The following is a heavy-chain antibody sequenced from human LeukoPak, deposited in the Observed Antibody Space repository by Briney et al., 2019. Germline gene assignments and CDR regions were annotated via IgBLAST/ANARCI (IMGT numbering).Heavy chain of an antibody. D-gene: IGHD1-1*01. V-gene: IGHV3-23*01. CDR1: GFTFSNYA. J-gene: IGHJ4*02. CDR3: AKSPGQIQVDYFDY. CDR2: ISGSGVTT. Sequence: GGSLRLSCAASGFTFSNYAMSWVRQAPGMGLEWVSTISGSGVTTYYADSVRGRFTISRDNSKTTLYLQLDSLRPEDMAIYYCAKSPGQIQVDYFDYYGQGNLVTVSS.